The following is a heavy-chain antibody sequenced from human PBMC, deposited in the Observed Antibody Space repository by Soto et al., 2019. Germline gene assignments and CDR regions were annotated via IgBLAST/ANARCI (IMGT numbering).Heavy chain of an antibody. Sequence: ASVKVSCKASGYTFTSYGISWVRQAPGQGLEWMGWISAYNGNTNYAQKLQGRVTMTTDTSTSTAYMELRSLRSDGTAVYYCAREIVVVVAATDGGQGMDVWGQGTTVTVSS. CDR1: GYTFTSYG. D-gene: IGHD2-15*01. CDR3: AREIVVVVAATDGGQGMDV. CDR2: ISAYNGNT. J-gene: IGHJ6*02. V-gene: IGHV1-18*01.